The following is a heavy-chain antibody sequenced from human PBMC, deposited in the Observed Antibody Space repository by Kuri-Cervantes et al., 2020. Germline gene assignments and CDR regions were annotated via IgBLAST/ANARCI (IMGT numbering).Heavy chain of an antibody. CDR3: ARGTVLRFLGYMDV. CDR2: IYYSGST. Sequence: GSLRLSCTVSGGSVSSGSYYWSWIRQPPGKGLEWIGYIYYSGSTYYNPSLKSRVTISVDTSKNQFSLKLSSVTAADTAVYYCARGTVLRFLGYMDVWGKGTTVTVSS. V-gene: IGHV4-61*01. D-gene: IGHD3-3*01. J-gene: IGHJ6*03. CDR1: GGSVSSGSYY.